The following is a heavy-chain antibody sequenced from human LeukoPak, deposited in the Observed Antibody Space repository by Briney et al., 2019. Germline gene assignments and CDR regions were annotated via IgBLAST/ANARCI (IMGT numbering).Heavy chain of an antibody. J-gene: IGHJ4*02. D-gene: IGHD3-22*01. CDR1: GFTFSSYG. V-gene: IGHV3-30*18. CDR2: ISYDGSNK. Sequence: PGGSLRLSCVASGFTFSSYGMHWVRQAPGKGLEWVAVISYDGSNKYYADSVKGRFTISRDNSKNTLYLQMNSLRAEDTAVYYCAKDLWGYYDSSGYSVGLGYWGQGTLVTVSS. CDR3: AKDLWGYYDSSGYSVGLGY.